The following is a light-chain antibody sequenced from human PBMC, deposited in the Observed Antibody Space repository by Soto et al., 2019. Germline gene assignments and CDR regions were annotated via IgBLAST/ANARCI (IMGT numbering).Light chain of an antibody. V-gene: IGKV3-11*01. J-gene: IGKJ1*01. CDR2: DAS. CDR3: QQRTYWA. CDR1: QSVSSY. Sequence: EIVVTQSPATLSLSPGERATLSCRASQSVSSYLAWYQQKPGQAPRLLIYDASNRATGIPARFNGSGSGTDFTLTISSLEPEDFAVYYCQQRTYWAFGQGTKVEIK.